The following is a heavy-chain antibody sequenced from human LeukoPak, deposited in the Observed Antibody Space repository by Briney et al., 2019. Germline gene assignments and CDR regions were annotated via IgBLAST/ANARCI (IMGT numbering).Heavy chain of an antibody. V-gene: IGHV4-59*01. CDR2: IFYNGNT. CDR3: ARGGYYYLYV. CDR1: DGSMSPYD. J-gene: IGHJ6*03. Sequence: SETLSLTCTVSDGSMSPYDWSWIRQSPGKGLEWIAYIFYNGNTKYNPSLWSRVTISVDTSRNQVFLNLNSVTAADTVVYYCARGGYYYLYVWGKGTTVTVSS.